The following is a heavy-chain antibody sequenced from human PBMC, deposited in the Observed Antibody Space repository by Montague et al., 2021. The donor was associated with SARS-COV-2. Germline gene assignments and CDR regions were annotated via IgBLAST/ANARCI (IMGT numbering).Heavy chain of an antibody. J-gene: IGHJ4*02. CDR3: ARHANRDWYCFDY. Sequence: SETLSLTCSVSGGSISSSYWSWIRQPPGKGLEWIGYIYHYGSANYNPSLKSRVTISVDTSKNQFSLKLSSVTAVDTAVYYCARHANRDWYCFDYWGQGTLVTVSS. CDR1: GGSISSSY. CDR2: IYHYGSA. V-gene: IGHV4-59*08. D-gene: IGHD2-21*01.